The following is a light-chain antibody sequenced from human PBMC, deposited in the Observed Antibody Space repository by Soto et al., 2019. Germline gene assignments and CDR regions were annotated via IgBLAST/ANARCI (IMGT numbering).Light chain of an antibody. CDR2: AAS. Sequence: DIQMTQSPSSLSASVRYRVTITFRASQSISSYLNWYQQKPAKAPKLLIYAASSLQNGVPSRFRGSGSGTDFTLTFSGLQPEDFADYYCQQSYSTHPWTFGQGTKVDI. J-gene: IGKJ1*01. V-gene: IGKV1-39*01. CDR1: QSISSY. CDR3: QQSYSTHPWT.